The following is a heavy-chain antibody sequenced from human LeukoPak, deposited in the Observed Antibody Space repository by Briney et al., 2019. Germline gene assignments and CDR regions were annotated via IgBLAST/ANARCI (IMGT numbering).Heavy chain of an antibody. CDR1: GYTFTSYA. D-gene: IGHD6-13*01. CDR2: IIPIFGTA. Sequence: SVKVSCKASGYTFTSYAISWVRQAPGQGLEWMGGIIPIFGTANYAQKFQGRVTITADESTSTAYMKLSSLRSEDTAVYYCARAEPYSIPYYYYGMDVWGQGTTVTVSS. V-gene: IGHV1-69*13. CDR3: ARAEPYSIPYYYYGMDV. J-gene: IGHJ6*02.